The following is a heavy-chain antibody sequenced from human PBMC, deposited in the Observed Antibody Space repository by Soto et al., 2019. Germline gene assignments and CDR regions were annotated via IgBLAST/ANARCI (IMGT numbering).Heavy chain of an antibody. J-gene: IGHJ4*02. CDR2: IIPIFGTA. Sequence: SVKVSCKASGGTFSSYAISWVRQAPGQGLEWMGGIIPIFGTANYAQKFQGRVTITADESTSTAYMELSSLRSEDTAVYYCARGHYYDSSGYYGVDYWGQRTPVTVSS. CDR3: ARGHYYDSSGYYGVDY. CDR1: GGTFSSYA. D-gene: IGHD3-22*01. V-gene: IGHV1-69*13.